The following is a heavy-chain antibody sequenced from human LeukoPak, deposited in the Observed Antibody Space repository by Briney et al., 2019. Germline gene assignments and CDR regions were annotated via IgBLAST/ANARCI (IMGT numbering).Heavy chain of an antibody. D-gene: IGHD2-21*01. V-gene: IGHV4-59*01. Sequence: SETLSLMCTVSGDSMVSYYWSWIRQPPGKGLEWIGYIHYSGSTNYNPSLKSRVTISVDTSKNQFSLKLSSVTAAETAMYYCARAPLALIVFDIWGQGTMVTVSA. J-gene: IGHJ3*02. CDR2: IHYSGST. CDR3: ARAPLALIVFDI. CDR1: GDSMVSYY.